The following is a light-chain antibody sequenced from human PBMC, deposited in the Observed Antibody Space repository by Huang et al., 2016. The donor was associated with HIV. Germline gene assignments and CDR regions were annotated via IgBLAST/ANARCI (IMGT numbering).Light chain of an antibody. CDR3: QQSARIPRT. Sequence: DIRLTQSPSSLSASVGDRVIITCRASQNIKRYLNWYQYKPGEAPKLLIYATSNLHSGVPSTCSGSGSETDFTLTISSLQPEDSSTYYCQQSARIPRTFGQGTKLEI. J-gene: IGKJ2*01. CDR1: QNIKRY. CDR2: ATS. V-gene: IGKV1-39*01.